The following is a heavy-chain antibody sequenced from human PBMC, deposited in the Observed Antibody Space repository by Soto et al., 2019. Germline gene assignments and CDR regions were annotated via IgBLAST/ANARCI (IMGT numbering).Heavy chain of an antibody. V-gene: IGHV4-34*01. Sequence: QVQLQQWGAGLLKPSETLSLTCAVYGGSFSGYYWSWIRQPPGKGLEWIGEINHSGSTNYNPSLKSLVNTSLDTSKNQFSLKLSAVTPADTAVYYCARSRTAWYFDLWGRGTLVTVSS. CDR2: INHSGST. J-gene: IGHJ2*01. CDR1: GGSFSGYY. CDR3: ARSRTAWYFDL.